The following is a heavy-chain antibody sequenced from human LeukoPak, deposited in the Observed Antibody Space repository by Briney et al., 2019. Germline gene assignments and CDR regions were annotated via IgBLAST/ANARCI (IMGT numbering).Heavy chain of an antibody. Sequence: PSETLSLTCTVSGGSISSYYWSWIRQPPGKGLEWIGYIYYSGSTNYNPSLKSRVTISVDTSKNQFSLKLSSMTAADTAVYYCASSGSFRQQLVKWGQGTLVTVSS. CDR2: IYYSGST. CDR3: ASSGSFRQQLVK. V-gene: IGHV4-59*01. D-gene: IGHD6-13*01. CDR1: GGSISSYY. J-gene: IGHJ4*02.